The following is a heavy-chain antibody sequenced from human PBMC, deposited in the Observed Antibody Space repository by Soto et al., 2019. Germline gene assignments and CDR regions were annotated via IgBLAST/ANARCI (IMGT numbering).Heavy chain of an antibody. Sequence: PSETLSLTCTVSGGSVSSGSYYWSWIRQPPGKGLEWIGYIYSSGSTSYNPSLKSRVTISVDTSKNQFSLKLSSVTAADTAVYYRARDGDGYNYWGQGTLVTVS. V-gene: IGHV4-61*01. J-gene: IGHJ4*02. CDR2: IYSSGST. CDR3: ARDGDGYNY. D-gene: IGHD5-12*01. CDR1: GGSVSSGSYY.